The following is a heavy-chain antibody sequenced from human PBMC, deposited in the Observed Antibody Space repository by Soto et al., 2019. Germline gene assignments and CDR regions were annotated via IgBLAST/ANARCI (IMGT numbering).Heavy chain of an antibody. CDR3: ARDLMAVPTSGY. CDR2: ISGSGATT. V-gene: IGHV3-23*01. J-gene: IGHJ4*02. Sequence: EEQLLESGGGLVQPGGSLRLSCVASGFTLSTYAMSWVRQAPGKGLEWVSGISGSGATTYYADSVKGRFTISRDNSRNRLYLQMNNLRAEDTAVYYCARDLMAVPTSGYWGQGTLVTVSS. CDR1: GFTLSTYA. D-gene: IGHD4-17*01.